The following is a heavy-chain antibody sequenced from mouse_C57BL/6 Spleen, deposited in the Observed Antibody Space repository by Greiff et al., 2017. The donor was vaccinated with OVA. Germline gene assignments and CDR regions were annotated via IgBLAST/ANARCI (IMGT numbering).Heavy chain of an antibody. Sequence: QVQLQQPGTELVKPGASVKLSCKASGYTFTSYWMHWVKQRPGQGLEWIGNINPSNGGTNYNETFKSKATLTVDKSSSTAYMQLSSLTAEDSAVYYCAREISYSAYAMDYWGQGTSVTVSS. CDR1: GYTFTSYW. D-gene: IGHD2-12*01. V-gene: IGHV1-53*01. CDR3: AREISYSAYAMDY. CDR2: INPSNGGT. J-gene: IGHJ4*01.